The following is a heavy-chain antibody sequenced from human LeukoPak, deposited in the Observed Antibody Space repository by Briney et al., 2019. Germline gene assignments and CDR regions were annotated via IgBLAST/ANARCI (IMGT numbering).Heavy chain of an antibody. V-gene: IGHV1-2*02. CDR2: INPNSGGT. D-gene: IGHD2-2*01. Sequence: ASVKVSCKPSGYTFTGYYIQWVRQAPGQGLEWMGWINPNSGGTNYAQKFQGRVTMTRDTSISTAYMELSRLRSDDTAVYYCARGGVVDAPAGNWGQGTLVTVSS. CDR1: GYTFTGYY. J-gene: IGHJ4*02. CDR3: ARGGVVDAPAGN.